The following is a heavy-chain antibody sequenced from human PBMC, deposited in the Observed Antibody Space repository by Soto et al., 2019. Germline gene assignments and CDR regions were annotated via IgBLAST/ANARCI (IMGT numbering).Heavy chain of an antibody. CDR2: ISGSGSST. J-gene: IGHJ4*02. D-gene: IGHD6-19*01. CDR3: AKERIASTVADFFDY. Sequence: GGSLRLSCEASGFTFNNYAMTWVRQTPGKGLQWVSTISGSGSSTFYADSVRGRFTISRDNSKNTLYLQMNSLRAEDTALYYCAKERIASTVADFFDYWGQGTLVTVSS. CDR1: GFTFNNYA. V-gene: IGHV3-23*01.